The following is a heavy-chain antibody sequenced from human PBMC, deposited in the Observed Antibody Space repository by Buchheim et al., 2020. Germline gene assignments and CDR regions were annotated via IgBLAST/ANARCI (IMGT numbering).Heavy chain of an antibody. D-gene: IGHD3-3*01. CDR1: GGSISSGSYY. V-gene: IGHV4-61*02. CDR3: ASQYYDFWSGYEKNWFDP. CDR2: IYTSGST. J-gene: IGHJ5*02. Sequence: QVQLQESGPGLVKPSQTLSLTCTVSGGSISSGSYYWSWIRQPAGKGLEWIGRIYTSGSTNYNPSLKSRVTISVDTSKNQFSLKLSSVTAADTAVYYCASQYYDFWSGYEKNWFDPWGQGTL.